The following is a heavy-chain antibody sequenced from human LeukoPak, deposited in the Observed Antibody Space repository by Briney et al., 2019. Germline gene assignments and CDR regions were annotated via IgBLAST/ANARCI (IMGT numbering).Heavy chain of an antibody. CDR1: GFTFTSYA. D-gene: IGHD6-25*01. CDR2: IRGSDGSS. CDR3: AKDQESVLAAATLDS. Sequence: TGRSLRLSCAASGFTFTSYAMSWVRQAPGKGLEWVSGIRGSDGSSYYADSVKGRFTISRDNSKNTLYLQMNSLRAEDTAVYYCAKDQESVLAAATLDSWGQGTLVTVSS. V-gene: IGHV3-23*01. J-gene: IGHJ4*02.